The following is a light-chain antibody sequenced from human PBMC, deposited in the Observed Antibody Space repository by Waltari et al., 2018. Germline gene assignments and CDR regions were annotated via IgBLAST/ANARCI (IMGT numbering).Light chain of an antibody. J-gene: IGLJ2*01. CDR2: DVS. Sequence: QSALTQPASVSGSPGQSITISCTGTSSDVGGYNYVSWYQQHPGNAPKLMIYDVSKRPSGVSNRFSGSKSGNTASWTISGLQAEDEADYYCSSYTSSSTLVFGGGTKLTVL. CDR3: SSYTSSSTLV. V-gene: IGLV2-14*01. CDR1: SSDVGGYNY.